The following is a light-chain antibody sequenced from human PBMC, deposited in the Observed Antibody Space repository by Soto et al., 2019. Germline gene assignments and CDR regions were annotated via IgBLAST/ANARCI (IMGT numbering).Light chain of an antibody. J-gene: IGKJ1*01. CDR1: QSVSSSY. V-gene: IGKV3-20*01. CDR2: GAS. Sequence: EIVLTQSPGTLSLSPGERATLSCRASQSVSSSYLTWYQHKLGQAPRLLIYGASSRATGTPDRFSGSGSGTDFTLTISRLEPEYFAVYYCQLYGILWTFGQGTKVEI. CDR3: QLYGILWT.